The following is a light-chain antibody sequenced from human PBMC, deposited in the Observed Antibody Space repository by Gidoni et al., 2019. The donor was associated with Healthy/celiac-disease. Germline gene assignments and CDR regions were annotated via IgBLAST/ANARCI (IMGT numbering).Light chain of an antibody. CDR3: QQYGSSGWT. V-gene: IGKV3-20*01. CDR2: GAS. CDR1: QSDSSSY. J-gene: IGKJ1*01. Sequence: IELTTAPVTLSLSPGERATLSCRASQSDSSSYLAWYQQKHGQAPRLLIYGASSRATGIPDRFSGSGSGTDFTLTISRLEPEDFAVYYCQQYGSSGWTFGRGTKVEIK.